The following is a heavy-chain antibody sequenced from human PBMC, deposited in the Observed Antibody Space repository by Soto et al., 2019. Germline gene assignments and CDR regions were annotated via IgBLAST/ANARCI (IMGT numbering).Heavy chain of an antibody. CDR2: ISGSGGST. CDR1: GFTFSSYA. J-gene: IGHJ4*02. CDR3: AKGTQGTVTTGFDY. Sequence: GGSLRLSCAASGFTFSSYAMSWVRQAPGKGLEWVSAISGSGGSTYYADSVKGRFTISRDNSKNTLYLQMNSLRAEDSAVYYCAKGTQGTVTTGFDYWGQGTLVTVSS. D-gene: IGHD4-4*01. V-gene: IGHV3-23*01.